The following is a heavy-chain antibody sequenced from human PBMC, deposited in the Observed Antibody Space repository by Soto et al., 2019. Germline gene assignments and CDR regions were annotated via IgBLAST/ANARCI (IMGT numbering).Heavy chain of an antibody. Sequence: PSETLSLTCTVSGGSISSSSYYWGWIRQPPGKGLEWIGSIYYSGSTYYNPSLKSRVTISVDTSKNQLSLKLSSVTAADTAVYYCARHGIVVVDTYNWIDPWGQGTPGHRLL. D-gene: IGHD3-22*01. CDR1: GGSISSSSYY. J-gene: IGHJ5*02. CDR3: ARHGIVVVDTYNWIDP. CDR2: IYYSGST. V-gene: IGHV4-39*01.